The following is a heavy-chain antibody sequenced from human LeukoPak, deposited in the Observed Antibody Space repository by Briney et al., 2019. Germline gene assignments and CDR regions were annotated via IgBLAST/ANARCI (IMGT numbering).Heavy chain of an antibody. V-gene: IGHV1-18*01. CDR1: GYTFTSYG. J-gene: IGHJ6*02. CDR2: ISAYNGNT. CDR3: ARDAAAGPEYYYGMDV. D-gene: IGHD6-13*01. Sequence: ASVKVSCKASGYTFTSYGISWVRQAPGQGLEWMGWISAYNGNTNYAQKLQGRVTMTTDTSTSTAYMELRSLRSDDTAVYYCARDAAAGPEYYYGMDVWGQGTTVTVS.